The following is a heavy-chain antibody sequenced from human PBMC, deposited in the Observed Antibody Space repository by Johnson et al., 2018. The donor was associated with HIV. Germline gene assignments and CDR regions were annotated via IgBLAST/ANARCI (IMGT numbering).Heavy chain of an antibody. V-gene: IGHV3-7*01. CDR1: RFSFNKYW. D-gene: IGHD3-3*01. CDR2: IKEDGSEK. CDR3: TRDRRQFLEWLSDGFDI. J-gene: IGHJ3*02. Sequence: VQLVESGGGLVQPGGSLRLSCAASRFSFNKYWMTWVRQAPGNALEWVASIKEDGSEKYYVDSVKGRFTISRDNAKNSLYLQMSSRRAADTAVYYCTRDRRQFLEWLSDGFDIWGQGTMVTVSS.